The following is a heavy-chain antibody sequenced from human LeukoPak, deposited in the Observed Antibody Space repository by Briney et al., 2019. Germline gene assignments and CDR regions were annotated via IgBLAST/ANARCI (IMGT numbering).Heavy chain of an antibody. J-gene: IGHJ4*02. Sequence: GASVKVSCKASGYTFTGYYMHWVRQAPGQGREWMGRINPNSGGTNYAQKFQGRVTMTRDTSISTAYMELSRLRSDDTAVHYCARDGRLWFGEVSGELYYFDYWGQGTLVTVST. CDR2: INPNSGGT. V-gene: IGHV1-2*06. CDR1: GYTFTGYY. D-gene: IGHD3-10*01. CDR3: ARDGRLWFGEVSGELYYFDY.